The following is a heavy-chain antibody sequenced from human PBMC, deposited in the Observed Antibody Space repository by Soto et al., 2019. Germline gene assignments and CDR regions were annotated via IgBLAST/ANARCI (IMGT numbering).Heavy chain of an antibody. J-gene: IGHJ6*02. CDR3: ARAIGYYGMDV. CDR2: INSDGSST. V-gene: IGHV3-74*01. Sequence: EVQLAESGGGLVQPGGSLRLSCAASGFSFSNCWMHWVRQAPGMGLVWVSHINSDGSSTTYADSVKGRFTISRDNAKNTLYLQMNSLRAEDTAVYYCARAIGYYGMDVWGQGTTVTVSS. CDR1: GFSFSNCW. D-gene: IGHD3-22*01.